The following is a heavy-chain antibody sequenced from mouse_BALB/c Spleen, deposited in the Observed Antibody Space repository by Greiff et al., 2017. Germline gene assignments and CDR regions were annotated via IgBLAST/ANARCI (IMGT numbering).Heavy chain of an antibody. J-gene: IGHJ2*01. Sequence: VQLQQSGAELVRPGALVKLSCKASGFNIKDYYMHWVKQRPEQGLEWIGWIDPENGNTIYDPKFQGKASITADTSSNTAYLQLSSLTSEDTAVYYCARMNSVYFDYWGQGTTLTVSS. V-gene: IGHV14-1*02. CDR2: IDPENGNT. CDR1: GFNIKDYY. CDR3: ARMNSVYFDY.